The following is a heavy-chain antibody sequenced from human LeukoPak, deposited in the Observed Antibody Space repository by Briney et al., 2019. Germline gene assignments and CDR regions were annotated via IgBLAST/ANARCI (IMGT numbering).Heavy chain of an antibody. Sequence: PSETLSLTCTVSGGSISSYYWSWIRQPPGKGLEWIGYIYYSGSTNYNPSLKSRVTISVDTSKNQFSLKLSSVTAADTAVYYCARDRVVVVAATLPLRYWYFDLWGRGTLVTVSS. CDR2: IYYSGST. J-gene: IGHJ2*01. V-gene: IGHV4-59*01. D-gene: IGHD2-15*01. CDR1: GGSISSYY. CDR3: ARDRVVVVAATLPLRYWYFDL.